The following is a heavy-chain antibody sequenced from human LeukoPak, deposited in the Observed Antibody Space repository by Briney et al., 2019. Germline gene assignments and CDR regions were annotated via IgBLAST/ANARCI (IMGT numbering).Heavy chain of an antibody. V-gene: IGHV3-48*04. Sequence: GGSLRLSCAASGFTFSSHSMKWVRQAPGKGLEWVSYISSTGNTIYYADSVKGRFTISRDNAKNSLYLQMNSLRAEDTAVYYCAKYCSSTSCYTAPFDPWGQGTLVTVSS. CDR3: AKYCSSTSCYTAPFDP. J-gene: IGHJ5*02. D-gene: IGHD2-2*02. CDR2: ISSTGNTI. CDR1: GFTFSSHS.